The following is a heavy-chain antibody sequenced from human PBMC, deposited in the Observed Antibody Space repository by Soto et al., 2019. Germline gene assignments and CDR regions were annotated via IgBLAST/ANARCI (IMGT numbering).Heavy chain of an antibody. CDR3: ARERGAFDI. CDR2: INPSGGGT. Sequence: ASVKVSCKASGYIFTSYSMHWVRQAPGQGLEWMGIINPSGGGTGYEQKFQGRVTMTRDTSTSTLYMELSSLRSEDTAVYYCARERGAFDIWGQGTMVTVSS. V-gene: IGHV1-46*03. J-gene: IGHJ3*02. CDR1: GYIFTSYS.